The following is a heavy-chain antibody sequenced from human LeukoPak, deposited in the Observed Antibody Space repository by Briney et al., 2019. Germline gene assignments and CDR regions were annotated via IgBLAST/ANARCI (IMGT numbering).Heavy chain of an antibody. D-gene: IGHD3-10*01. Sequence: ASVKVSCKASGYTFTSYDINWVRQAPGQGLEWMGRINPDSGDTNSAQRFQGRVIMTRDTSISTAYMELRRLRSDDTATYYCAKDHGFIGSNWFDPWGQGTLVTVSS. J-gene: IGHJ5*02. V-gene: IGHV1-2*06. CDR1: GYTFTSYD. CDR3: AKDHGFIGSNWFDP. CDR2: INPDSGDT.